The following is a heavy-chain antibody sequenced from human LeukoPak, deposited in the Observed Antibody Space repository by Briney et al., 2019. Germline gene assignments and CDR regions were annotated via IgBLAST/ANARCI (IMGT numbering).Heavy chain of an antibody. V-gene: IGHV4-30-4*01. J-gene: IGHJ3*02. CDR1: GGSISSGDYY. D-gene: IGHD3-10*01. CDR3: ARDLGITMPLSDAFDI. Sequence: SETLSLTCTVSGGSISSGDYYWSWIRQPPGKGLEWIGYIYYSGSTHYNPSLKSRVTISVDTSKNQFSLKLSSVTAADTAVYYCARDLGITMPLSDAFDIWGQGTMVTVSS. CDR2: IYYSGST.